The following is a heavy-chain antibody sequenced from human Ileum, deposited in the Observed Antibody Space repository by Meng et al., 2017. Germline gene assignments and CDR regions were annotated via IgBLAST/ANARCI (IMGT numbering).Heavy chain of an antibody. D-gene: IGHD7-27*01. CDR1: GFTFRDHY. J-gene: IGHJ4*02. CDR3: GRGHWGLDY. V-gene: IGHV3-11*01. CDR2: IDKSDSDR. Sequence: VESGVGVVKSGGSLRLSCVASGFTFRDHYMTWIRQVPGKGMEWVAYIDKSDSDRQYADSVKGRFTISRDNAKNSLQLQMDSLKAEDTAVYYCGRGHWGLDYLGQGALVTVSS.